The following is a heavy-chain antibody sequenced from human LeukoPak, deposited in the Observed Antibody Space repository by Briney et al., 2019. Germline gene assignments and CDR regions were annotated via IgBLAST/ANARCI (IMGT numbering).Heavy chain of an antibody. CDR2: ISGSGGGT. CDR3: AKEGTIYSRGPYYFDY. J-gene: IGHJ4*02. Sequence: GGSLRLSCAASGFTFSSYAMSWVRQAPGKGLEWVSAISGSGGGTYYADSVKGRFTISRDNSKNTLYLQMNSLRAEDTAVYYCAKEGTIYSRGPYYFDYWGQGTLVTVSS. CDR1: GFTFSSYA. V-gene: IGHV3-23*01. D-gene: IGHD4-11*01.